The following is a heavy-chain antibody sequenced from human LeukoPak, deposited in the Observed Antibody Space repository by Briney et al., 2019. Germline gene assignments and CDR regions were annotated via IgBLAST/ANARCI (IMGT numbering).Heavy chain of an antibody. Sequence: GGSLRLSCAASGFTFSSYSMNWVRQAPGKGLEWVSSISSSGSYIYYADSVKGRFTISRDNAKNSLYLQMNSLRAEDTAVYYCARGSLDGYDLWGQGTLVTVSS. CDR2: ISSSGSYI. D-gene: IGHD5-12*01. CDR3: ARGSLDGYDL. V-gene: IGHV3-21*01. J-gene: IGHJ4*02. CDR1: GFTFSSYS.